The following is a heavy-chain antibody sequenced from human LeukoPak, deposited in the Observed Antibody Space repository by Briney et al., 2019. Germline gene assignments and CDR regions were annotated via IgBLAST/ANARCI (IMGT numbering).Heavy chain of an antibody. CDR1: GGSISSYY. CDR2: IYHSGST. CDR3: ARGSFSRRFDP. Sequence: SETLSLTCTVSGGSISSYYWGWIRQPPGKGLEWIGSIYHSGSTYYNPSLKSRVTISVDTSKNQFSLKLSSVTAADTAVYYCARGSFSRRFDPWGQGTLVTVSS. V-gene: IGHV4-38-2*02. J-gene: IGHJ5*02.